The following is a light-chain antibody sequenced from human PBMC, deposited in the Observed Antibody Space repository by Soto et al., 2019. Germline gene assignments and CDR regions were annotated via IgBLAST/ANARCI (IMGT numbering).Light chain of an antibody. V-gene: IGKV3-20*01. CDR1: QSVSSNY. CDR2: GAS. CDR3: QQYGRSPAT. J-gene: IGKJ1*01. Sequence: EIVLTQSPCTLSLSPGERATLSCRASQSVSSNYLAWYQQKPGQAPRLLIFGASSRASGIPDRFSGSGSGIDFTLTIGRLEPEDFAVYYCQQYGRSPATF.